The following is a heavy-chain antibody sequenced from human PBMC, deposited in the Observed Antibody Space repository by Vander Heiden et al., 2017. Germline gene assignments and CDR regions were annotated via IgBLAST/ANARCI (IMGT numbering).Heavy chain of an antibody. CDR3: AKGSHSSSSSFDY. CDR2: ISGSGGST. V-gene: IGHV3-23*01. J-gene: IGHJ4*02. D-gene: IGHD6-13*01. Sequence: EVQLLESGGGLVQPGGSLRLPCAASAFTFSSWAMRWVRQAPGKGLEWVSAISGSGGSTYYADSVKGRFTISRDNSKNTLYLQMNSLRAEDTAVYYCAKGSHSSSSSFDYWGQGTLVTVSS. CDR1: AFTFSSWA.